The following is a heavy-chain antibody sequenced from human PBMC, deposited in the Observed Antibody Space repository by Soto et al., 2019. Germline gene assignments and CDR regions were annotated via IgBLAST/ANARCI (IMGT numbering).Heavy chain of an antibody. CDR3: ARVGTSYARRGLDV. Sequence: TLSLTCNVSGGAVNSGCYYWCWMRQHPGKGLEWIGYIYYSGSTYYNPSLNSRVSISIDTSKNQFSLELIYLTAADTAVYYCARVGTSYARRGLDVWGQGTTVTVS. CDR1: GGAVNSGCYY. V-gene: IGHV4-31*03. D-gene: IGHD7-27*01. J-gene: IGHJ6*02. CDR2: IYYSGST.